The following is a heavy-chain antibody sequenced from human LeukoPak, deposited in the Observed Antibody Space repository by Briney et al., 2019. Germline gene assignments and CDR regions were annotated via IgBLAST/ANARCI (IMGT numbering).Heavy chain of an antibody. V-gene: IGHV4-39*07. CDR3: AREGGSYYGGLDY. Sequence: SETLSLTCTVSGGSISSSSYYWGWIRQPPGKGLEWIAAISYSGSTYYNPSLKSRVTISIGTSKNQFSLKLYSVTAADTAVYYCAREGGSYYGGLDYWGQGTLVTVSS. CDR1: GGSISSSSYY. J-gene: IGHJ4*02. D-gene: IGHD2-21*02. CDR2: ISYSGST.